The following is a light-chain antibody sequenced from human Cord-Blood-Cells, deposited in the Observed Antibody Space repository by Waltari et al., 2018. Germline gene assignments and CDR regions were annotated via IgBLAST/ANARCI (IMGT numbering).Light chain of an antibody. V-gene: IGLV3-1*01. J-gene: IGLJ3*02. CDR3: QAWDSSTAV. Sequence: SYELTQPASVPVSPGQTASITCSGDKLGDKYACWYQQKPGQSPVLVIYQDSKRPSGIPERFSGSNSGNTATLTISGTQAMDEADYYCQAWDSSTAVFGGGTKLTVL. CDR1: KLGDKY. CDR2: QDS.